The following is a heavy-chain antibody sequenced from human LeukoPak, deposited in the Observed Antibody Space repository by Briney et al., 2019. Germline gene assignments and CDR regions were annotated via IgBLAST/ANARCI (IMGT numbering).Heavy chain of an antibody. Sequence: SETLSLTCTVSGGSISSYYWSWIRQPPGKGLEWIGYIYYSGSTNYNPSLKSRVTISVDTSKNQFSLKLSSVTAADTAVYYCARLPLTMVRGTDAFDIWGQGTMVTVSS. D-gene: IGHD3-10*01. CDR2: IYYSGST. V-gene: IGHV4-59*01. CDR3: ARLPLTMVRGTDAFDI. CDR1: GGSISSYY. J-gene: IGHJ3*02.